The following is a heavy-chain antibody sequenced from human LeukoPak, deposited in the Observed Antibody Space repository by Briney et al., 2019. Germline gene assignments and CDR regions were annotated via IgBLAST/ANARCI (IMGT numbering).Heavy chain of an antibody. V-gene: IGHV3-30*04. CDR3: AREEYDYALGAFDY. D-gene: IGHD4/OR15-4a*01. Sequence: GGSLRLSCAASGFTFSSYAMHWVRQAPGKGLEWVAVMSFDGSQICYADFVKGRFTISRDNSKSTLYLQMNSLRTEDTAVYYCAREEYDYALGAFDYWGQGTLVTVSS. J-gene: IGHJ4*02. CDR1: GFTFSSYA. CDR2: MSFDGSQI.